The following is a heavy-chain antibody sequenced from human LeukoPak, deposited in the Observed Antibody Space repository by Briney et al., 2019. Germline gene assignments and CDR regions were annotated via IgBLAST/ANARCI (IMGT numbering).Heavy chain of an antibody. CDR1: GYTFTSYG. CDR2: INAYNGNT. Sequence: ASVKVSCKASGYTFTSYGISWVRQAPGQGLEWMGRINAYNGNTNYAQRLQGRVTMTTDTSTSTAYMELRSLRSDDTAMYYCARGLSSWYDYWGQGTLVTVSS. CDR3: ARGLSSWYDY. V-gene: IGHV1-18*01. J-gene: IGHJ4*02. D-gene: IGHD6-13*01.